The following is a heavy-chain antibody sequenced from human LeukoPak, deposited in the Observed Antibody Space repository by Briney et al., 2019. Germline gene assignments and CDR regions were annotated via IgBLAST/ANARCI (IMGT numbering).Heavy chain of an antibody. CDR3: AKEFRGGYCSGGSCGY. CDR2: ISGSGGST. CDR1: GFTFSSYA. V-gene: IGHV3-23*01. Sequence: GGSLRLSCAASGFTFSSYAMSWVRQAPGKGLEWVSAISGSGGSTYYADSVKGRLTISRDNSKNTLYLQMNSLRAEDTAVYYCAKEFRGGYCSGGSCGYWGQGTLVTVSS. J-gene: IGHJ4*02. D-gene: IGHD2-15*01.